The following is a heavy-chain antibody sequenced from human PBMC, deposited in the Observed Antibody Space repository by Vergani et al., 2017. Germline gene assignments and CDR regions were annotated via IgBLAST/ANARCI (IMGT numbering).Heavy chain of an antibody. CDR1: GFTFSSYA. CDR3: ARDSRSISVSRWFDP. J-gene: IGHJ5*02. V-gene: IGHV3-23*01. D-gene: IGHD6-19*01. Sequence: EVQLLESGGGLVQPGGSLRLSCAASGFTFSSYAMSWVRQAPWKGLEWVSAIRGSGGSTYYADSVKGRFTISRDNSKNTLYLQMNNLRAEDTAMYYCARDSRSISVSRWFDPWGQGTLVTVSS. CDR2: IRGSGGST.